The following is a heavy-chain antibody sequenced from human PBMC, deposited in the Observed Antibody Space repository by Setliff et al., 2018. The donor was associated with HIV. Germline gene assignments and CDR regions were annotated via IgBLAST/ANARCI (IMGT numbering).Heavy chain of an antibody. D-gene: IGHD1-26*01. CDR3: ARSQWEVPILSWFDP. Sequence: PGESLKISCAASGFTFSSYGMHWVRQGPGMGLEWVAFIRHNGRNQYYAESVKGRFTVSRDNSKNTLFLQMDSLNHEDTALYFCARSQWEVPILSWFDPWGQGTSVTVSS. J-gene: IGHJ5*02. CDR2: IRHNGRNQ. CDR1: GFTFSSYG. V-gene: IGHV3-30*02.